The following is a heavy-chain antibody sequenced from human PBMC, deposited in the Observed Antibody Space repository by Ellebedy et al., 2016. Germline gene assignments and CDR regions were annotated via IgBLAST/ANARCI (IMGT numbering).Heavy chain of an antibody. D-gene: IGHD4-11*01. CDR3: AREETRLGYFDL. CDR2: ISAYNGNT. V-gene: IGHV1-18*01. J-gene: IGHJ2*01. Sequence: ASVKVSCKTSGYTFTSYGISWVRQAPGQGLEWMGWISAYNGNTNYAQNLQGRVTMTTDTSTSTAYMELRSLRSDDTAVYYCAREETRLGYFDLWGRGTLVTVSS. CDR1: GYTFTSYG.